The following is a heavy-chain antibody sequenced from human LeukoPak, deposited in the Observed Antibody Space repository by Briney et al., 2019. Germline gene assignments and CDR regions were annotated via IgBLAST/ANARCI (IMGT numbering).Heavy chain of an antibody. Sequence: GGPLKISCKGSGYSFTSYWIGWVRQMPGKGLEWVGIIYPGDSDSRCSPSFEGQVTISADKSISTAYLQWSSLKASDTAMYYCARSTYDSSGFMAFDIWGQGTMVTV. CDR3: ARSTYDSSGFMAFDI. CDR1: GYSFTSYW. J-gene: IGHJ3*02. V-gene: IGHV5-51*01. CDR2: IYPGDSDS. D-gene: IGHD3-22*01.